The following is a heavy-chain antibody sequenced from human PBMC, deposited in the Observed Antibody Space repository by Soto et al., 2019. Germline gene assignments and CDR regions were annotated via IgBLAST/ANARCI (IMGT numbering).Heavy chain of an antibody. CDR1: GFTFSNYW. CDR2: ISSDGSST. D-gene: IGHD2-15*01. Sequence: EVELVESGGGLVQPGGSLRLSCVASGFTFSNYWMHWVRQAPGKGLEWVSRISSDGSSTTYADSVKDRFTISRDNAENSLHLQMNGLRAEDTAVYYCARVRYCSDNSCYSWFDYWGQGTLVTVSP. CDR3: ARVRYCSDNSCYSWFDY. V-gene: IGHV3-74*01. J-gene: IGHJ4*02.